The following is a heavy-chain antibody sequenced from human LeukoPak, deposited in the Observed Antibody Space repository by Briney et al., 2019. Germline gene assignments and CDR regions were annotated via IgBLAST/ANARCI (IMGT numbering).Heavy chain of an antibody. CDR3: VKGTRASGSPAH. D-gene: IGHD1-26*01. J-gene: IGHJ4*02. V-gene: IGHV3-23*01. Sequence: SGGSLRLSCAASGFTFSSYAMSWVRQAPGRGLEWVSAINDSGGTTYYADSVKGRFTISRDNSKNTLYLQMNSLRAEDTAVYYCVKGTRASGSPAHWGQGTLVTVSS. CDR1: GFTFSSYA. CDR2: INDSGGTT.